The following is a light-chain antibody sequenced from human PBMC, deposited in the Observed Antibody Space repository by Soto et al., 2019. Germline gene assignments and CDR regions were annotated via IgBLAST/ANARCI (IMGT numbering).Light chain of an antibody. V-gene: IGKV3-15*01. CDR3: QQYNNWPWT. Sequence: EIVMTQSPATLSVSPGERGTLSCRASQSVSSNLAWYQQKPGQAPRLLIYGASTRATGIPARFSGSRSGTEITLTNSSLQAEDFAVYYCQQYNNWPWTFGEGTKVEIK. J-gene: IGKJ1*01. CDR2: GAS. CDR1: QSVSSN.